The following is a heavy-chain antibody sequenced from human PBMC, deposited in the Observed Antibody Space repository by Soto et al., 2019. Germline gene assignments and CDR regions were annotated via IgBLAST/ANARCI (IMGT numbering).Heavy chain of an antibody. CDR1: GFTFSSYA. J-gene: IGHJ5*02. CDR2: ISGSGGST. CDR3: AGDKDYYGSGSYSGWFDP. Sequence: GGSLRLSCAASGFTFSSYAMSWVRQAPGKGLEWVSAISGSGGSTYYAESVKGRFTISRDNSKNTLYQQMNSLRAEDTAVYYCAGDKDYYGSGSYSGWFDPWGQGTLVTVSS. V-gene: IGHV3-23*01. D-gene: IGHD3-10*01.